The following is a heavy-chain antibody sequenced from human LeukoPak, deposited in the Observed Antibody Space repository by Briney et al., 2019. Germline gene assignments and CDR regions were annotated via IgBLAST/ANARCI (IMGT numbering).Heavy chain of an antibody. CDR3: ARAPNAGGNGAFDI. V-gene: IGHV4-38-2*02. Sequence: PSETLSLTCIVSGYSISSGYYWGWIRQPPGKGLEWIGSIYSGSTYYNPSLKSRVTISIDTSKNHFSLKLSSVTAADTAVYYCARAPNAGGNGAFDIWGQGTMVTVSS. CDR1: GYSISSGYY. CDR2: IYSGST. J-gene: IGHJ3*02. D-gene: IGHD4-23*01.